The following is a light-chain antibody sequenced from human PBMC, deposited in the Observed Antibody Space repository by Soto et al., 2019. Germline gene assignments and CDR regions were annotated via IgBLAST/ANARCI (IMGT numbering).Light chain of an antibody. Sequence: DSQMTQSPSTLSASVGDRVTITCRASQTINSWLAWYQQKSGEAPKLLIYKASTLHSGVPSRFSGSGSGTEFTLTISCLQPDDFATYYCQQYNSYSSLTFGGGTKVDIK. CDR1: QTINSW. V-gene: IGKV1-5*03. CDR3: QQYNSYSSLT. J-gene: IGKJ4*01. CDR2: KAS.